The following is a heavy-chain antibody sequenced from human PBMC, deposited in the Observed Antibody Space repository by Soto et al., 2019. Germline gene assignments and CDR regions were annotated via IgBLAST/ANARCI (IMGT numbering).Heavy chain of an antibody. D-gene: IGHD1-26*01. V-gene: IGHV3-30*03. Sequence: QVQLVESGGGVVQPGRSLRLSCAASGFAFSSYAMHWVRQAPGNGLEWVAVISSDGSDKYYADSVKGRFTISRDNSKNTLYLQMNSLRAEDTAVYCCATPGTGSYPRWGQGTLVTVSS. CDR3: ATPGTGSYPR. J-gene: IGHJ4*02. CDR2: ISSDGSDK. CDR1: GFAFSSYA.